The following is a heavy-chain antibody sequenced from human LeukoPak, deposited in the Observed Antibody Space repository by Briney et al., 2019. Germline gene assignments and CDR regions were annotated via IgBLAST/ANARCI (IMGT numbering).Heavy chain of an antibody. CDR1: GFTFSSYA. V-gene: IGHV3-64*01. CDR3: ARDAEYCGSTSCYKDYYYYMDV. J-gene: IGHJ6*03. CDR2: ISSNGGST. D-gene: IGHD2-2*02. Sequence: GGSLRLSCAASGFTFSSYAMHWVRQAPGKRLEYVSAISSNGGSTYYANSVKGRFTISRDNSKNTLYLQMGSLRAEDMAVYYCARDAEYCGSTSCYKDYYYYMDVWGKGTTVTVSS.